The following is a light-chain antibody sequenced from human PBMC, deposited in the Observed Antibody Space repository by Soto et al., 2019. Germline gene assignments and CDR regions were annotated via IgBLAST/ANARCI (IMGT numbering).Light chain of an antibody. Sequence: DIQMTQSPSTLSASVGDRVTITCRASQSISNWLAWYQRKPGKAPKLLIYKASSLESGVPSRFSGSGSGTEFTLTISSLQPDDFATYYCQQLWTFGQGTKVEIK. J-gene: IGKJ1*01. V-gene: IGKV1-5*03. CDR1: QSISNW. CDR2: KAS. CDR3: QQLWT.